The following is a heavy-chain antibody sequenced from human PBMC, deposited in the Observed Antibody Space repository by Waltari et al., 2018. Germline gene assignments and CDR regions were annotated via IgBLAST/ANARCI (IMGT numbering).Heavy chain of an antibody. CDR3: ARLERYYCYYMAV. CDR1: GGTFSSYA. V-gene: IGHV1-69*12. Sequence: QVQLVQSGAEVKKPGSSVKVSCKASGGTFSSYAISWVRQAPGQGLEWMGGSGPILGTANYAQKFQGRVTITADECTSTAYMELSRLRSEYTAVYYCARLERYYCYYMAVWGKGTTVTVSS. J-gene: IGHJ6*03. CDR2: SGPILGTA.